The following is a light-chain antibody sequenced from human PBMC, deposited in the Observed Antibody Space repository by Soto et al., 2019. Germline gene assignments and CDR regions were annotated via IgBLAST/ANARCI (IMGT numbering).Light chain of an antibody. V-gene: IGKV3-15*01. CDR1: QSFSSN. CDR2: GAS. J-gene: IGKJ1*01. CDR3: QHYNNWPRT. Sequence: EIVMTQSPATLSVSPGERATLSCRASQSFSSNLAWYQQKPGQAPRHLIYGASTRATGIPARFSGSGSGTEFTLTLSSLQSEDFAVYYCQHYNNWPRTFGQGTKVELK.